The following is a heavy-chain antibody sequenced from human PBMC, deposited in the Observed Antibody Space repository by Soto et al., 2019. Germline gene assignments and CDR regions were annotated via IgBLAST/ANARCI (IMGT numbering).Heavy chain of an antibody. Sequence: ASVKVSCKASGYTFINYYMHWVRQAPGQGFEWMGRISPKSGGSNYAQKFQGRVSMTWDTSLKTAHLELSSLMSEDTAVYYCARHPPGSGYDDPIRYYFDYWGQGTLVTVSS. V-gene: IGHV1-2*02. J-gene: IGHJ4*02. CDR3: ARHPPGSGYDDPIRYYFDY. CDR1: GYTFINYY. D-gene: IGHD5-12*01. CDR2: ISPKSGGS.